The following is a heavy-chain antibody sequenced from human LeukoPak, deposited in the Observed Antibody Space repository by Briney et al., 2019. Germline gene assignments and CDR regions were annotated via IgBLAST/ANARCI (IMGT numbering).Heavy chain of an antibody. CDR2: ISAYNGDT. D-gene: IGHD3-22*01. V-gene: IGHV1-18*01. CDR1: GYSFTNYG. Sequence: GASVKVSCKASGYSFTNYGLNWVRQAPGQGLEWMGWISAYNGDTNYAQSLQGRLTMTIDTSTTTAYMELRSLRSDDTAVYYCAASFYYDSSGYLRNWFDPWGQGTLVTVSS. CDR3: AASFYYDSSGYLRNWFDP. J-gene: IGHJ5*02.